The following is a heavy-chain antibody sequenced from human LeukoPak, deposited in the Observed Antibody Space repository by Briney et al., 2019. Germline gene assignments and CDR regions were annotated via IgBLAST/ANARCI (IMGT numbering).Heavy chain of an antibody. D-gene: IGHD3-3*01. J-gene: IGHJ4*02. CDR1: GGIFISYA. Sequence: SVKVFCKASGGIFISYAVSWVRQAPGQGLEWMGGIIPMFGTSNYAQKFQGRVTIITDESTTTAYMELSSLSSEDTAVYYCATYTLSQFWSGYYHFDYWGQGTLVSVSS. CDR3: ATYTLSQFWSGYYHFDY. V-gene: IGHV1-69*05. CDR2: IIPMFGTS.